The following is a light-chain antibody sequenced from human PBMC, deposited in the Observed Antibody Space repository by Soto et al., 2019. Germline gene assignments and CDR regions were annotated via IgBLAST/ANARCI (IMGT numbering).Light chain of an antibody. V-gene: IGKV3-20*01. J-gene: IGKJ1*01. CDR3: QHYSRTLPWT. CDR1: HTVGTNF. CDR2: GTS. Sequence: EIVLTQSPGTLSLSPGETATLSCRASHTVGTNFLAWYQQQPGQAPRLLLFGTSNRATDIPDRFGGSGSGTDFTLTISRLEPEDVAVYYCQHYSRTLPWTFGQGTKVDIK.